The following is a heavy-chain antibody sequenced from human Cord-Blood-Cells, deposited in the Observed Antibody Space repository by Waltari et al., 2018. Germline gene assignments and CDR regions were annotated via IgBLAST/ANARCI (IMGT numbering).Heavy chain of an antibody. CDR3: ATGRAAAGTLNFDY. D-gene: IGHD6-13*01. V-gene: IGHV1-24*01. CDR1: GYKLTDVS. Sequence: QVQLVQSGAEVKKHEATVKVYCNVYGYKLTDVSMHSVGQAPGKGLEWMGGFDPEDGETIYAQKFQGRVTMTEDTSTDTAYMELSSLRSEDTAVYYCATGRAAAGTLNFDYWGQGTLVTVSS. CDR2: FDPEDGET. J-gene: IGHJ4*02.